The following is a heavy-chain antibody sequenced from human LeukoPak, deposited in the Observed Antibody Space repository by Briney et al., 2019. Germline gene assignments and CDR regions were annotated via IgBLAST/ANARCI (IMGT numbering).Heavy chain of an antibody. CDR1: GFTFSSYA. CDR2: ISGSGGST. V-gene: IGHV3-23*01. J-gene: IGHJ4*02. Sequence: GGSLRLSCAASGFTFSSYAMSWVRQAPGKGLEWVSAISGSGGSTYYADSVKGRFTISRDNSKNTLYLQMNSLRAEDTAVYSCARRPPKYSSGWYFDYWGQGTLVTVSS. CDR3: ARRPPKYSSGWYFDY. D-gene: IGHD6-19*01.